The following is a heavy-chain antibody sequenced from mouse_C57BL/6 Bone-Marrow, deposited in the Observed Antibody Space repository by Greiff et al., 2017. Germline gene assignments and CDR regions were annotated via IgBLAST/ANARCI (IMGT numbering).Heavy chain of an antibody. V-gene: IGHV5-15*01. CDR3: ARKPPYYFFMDY. J-gene: IGHJ4*01. D-gene: IGHD2-10*01. CDR1: GFTFSDYG. Sequence: EVQLVESGGGLVQPGGSLKLSCAASGFTFSDYGMAWVRQAPRKGPEWVAFISNLAYSIYYADTVTGRFTLSSENAKNTLYLAMSSLRSEDTAMYYCARKPPYYFFMDYWGQGTSVTVSS. CDR2: ISNLAYSI.